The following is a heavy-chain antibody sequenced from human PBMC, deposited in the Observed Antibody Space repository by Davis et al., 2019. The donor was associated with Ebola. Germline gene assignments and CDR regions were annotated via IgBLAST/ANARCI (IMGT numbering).Heavy chain of an antibody. D-gene: IGHD6-19*01. Sequence: GESLKISCAVSGFIVDTNYMTWVRQAPGKGLEWVSSIYSGGTTYYADSVTGRITIFRDNSKNTLYPQMNSLRAEDTAVYYCVRDSSGWFYFDSWGQGTLVTVS. V-gene: IGHV3-53*01. CDR1: GFIVDTNY. J-gene: IGHJ4*02. CDR2: IYSGGTT. CDR3: VRDSSGWFYFDS.